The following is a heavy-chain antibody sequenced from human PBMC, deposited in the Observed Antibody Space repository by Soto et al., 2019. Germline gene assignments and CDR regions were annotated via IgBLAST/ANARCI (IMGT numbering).Heavy chain of an antibody. Sequence: GESLKISCAASGFIFSSHEMTWGRQAPGKGLEWVSVISDSGTGTFYADSVRGRFAISRDKNTLYLQMTNMDPVDTATYYCARTETRYSSGWWDFDYWGQGTLVTAPQ. CDR3: ARTETRYSSGWWDFDY. D-gene: IGHD6-19*01. CDR2: ISDSGTGT. CDR1: GFIFSSHE. V-gene: IGHV3-23*01. J-gene: IGHJ4*02.